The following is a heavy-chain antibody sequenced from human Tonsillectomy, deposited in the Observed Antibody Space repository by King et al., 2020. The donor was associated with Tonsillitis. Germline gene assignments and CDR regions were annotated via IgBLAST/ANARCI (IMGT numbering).Heavy chain of an antibody. J-gene: IGHJ4*02. Sequence: VQLVESGGGLVQPGGSLRLSCAASGFTFSRYWMTWVRQAPGKGLEWVANIKADGSEKNYVDSVKGRFTISRDNAKNSLYLQMNSLRAEDTAVYYCAGRYCSIDACYAASWNSLDNWGQGTVVTVSS. V-gene: IGHV3-7*01. D-gene: IGHD2-2*01. CDR3: AGRYCSIDACYAASWNSLDN. CDR2: IKADGSEK. CDR1: GFTFSRYW.